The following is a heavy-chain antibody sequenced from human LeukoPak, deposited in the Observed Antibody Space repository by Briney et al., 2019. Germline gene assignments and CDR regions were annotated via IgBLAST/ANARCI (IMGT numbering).Heavy chain of an antibody. CDR1: GYTLTELS. Sequence: GASVKVSCKVSGYTLTELSMHWVRQAPGKGLEWMGGFDPEDGETIYAQKFQGRVTMTEDTSTDTAYMELSSLRSEDTAVYYCATVGSYYDSSGYYYFDYWGQGTLVTVSS. CDR2: FDPEDGET. V-gene: IGHV1-24*01. D-gene: IGHD3-22*01. CDR3: ATVGSYYDSSGYYYFDY. J-gene: IGHJ4*02.